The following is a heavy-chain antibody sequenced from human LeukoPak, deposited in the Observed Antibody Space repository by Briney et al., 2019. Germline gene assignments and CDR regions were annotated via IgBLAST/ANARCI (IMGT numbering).Heavy chain of an antibody. D-gene: IGHD2-2*02. J-gene: IGHJ5*02. CDR3: ARARSIVVVPAAIAFDP. V-gene: IGHV1-2*02. CDR1: GYTFTSYN. CDR2: INPNSGGT. Sequence: ASVKVSCKASGYTFTSYNINWVRQAPGQGLEWMGWINPNSGGTNYAQKFQGRVTMTRDTSISTAYMELSRLRSDDTAVYYCARARSIVVVPAAIAFDPWGQGTLVTVSS.